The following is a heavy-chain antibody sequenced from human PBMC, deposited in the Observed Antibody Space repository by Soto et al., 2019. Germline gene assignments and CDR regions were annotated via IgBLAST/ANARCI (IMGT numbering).Heavy chain of an antibody. V-gene: IGHV4-31*03. Sequence: SETLSLTCTVSGGSISSGGYYWNWIRQHPGKGLEWIGYIYYSGSTNYKPSLKSRVTISVDTSKNQFSLKLSSLTAADTAVYYCAKTPSDYDILTGYYNRAFDIWGQGTMVTVSS. CDR3: AKTPSDYDILTGYYNRAFDI. D-gene: IGHD3-9*01. J-gene: IGHJ3*02. CDR1: GGSISSGGYY. CDR2: IYYSGST.